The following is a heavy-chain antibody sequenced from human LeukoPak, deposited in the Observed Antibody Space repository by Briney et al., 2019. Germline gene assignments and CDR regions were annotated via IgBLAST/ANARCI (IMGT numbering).Heavy chain of an antibody. CDR1: GFTFSSYS. J-gene: IGHJ5*02. V-gene: IGHV3-21*01. CDR3: ARYYWFGEFSLNWFDP. Sequence: GGSLRLSCAASGFTFSSYSMNWVRQAPGKGLEWVSAISSSSSYIYYADSVKGRFTISRDNAKNSLYLQMNSLRAEDTAVYYCARYYWFGEFSLNWFDPWGQGTLVTVSS. CDR2: ISSSSSYI. D-gene: IGHD3-10*01.